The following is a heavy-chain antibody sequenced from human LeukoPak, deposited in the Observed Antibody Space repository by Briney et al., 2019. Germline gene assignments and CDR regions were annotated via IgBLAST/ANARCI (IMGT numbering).Heavy chain of an antibody. CDR2: INPNGGGT. V-gene: IGHV1-2*02. CDR1: GYAFTGYY. J-gene: IGHJ6*03. Sequence: ASVKVSCKASGYAFTGYYMHWVRQAPGQGLEWMGWINPNGGGTNYAQKFQGRVTMTRDTSISTAYMELSSLRSEDTAVYYCARTSNWNLNYYYYMDVWGKGTTVTVSS. D-gene: IGHD1-7*01. CDR3: ARTSNWNLNYYYYMDV.